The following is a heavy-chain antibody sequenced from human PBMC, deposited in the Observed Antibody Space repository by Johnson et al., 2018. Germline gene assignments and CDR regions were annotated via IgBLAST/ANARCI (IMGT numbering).Heavy chain of an antibody. J-gene: IGHJ6*02. CDR1: GFIFSNYA. CDR3: ARTVGATSAYYYGMDV. Sequence: VQLVESGGGVVQPGRSLRLSCAASGFIFSNYAMNWVRQAPGKGLEGVAVISFDGSNKFYADSVKGRFTISRDNSKNTLFLQMNSRRVDDTAVYYCARTVGATSAYYYGMDVWGQGTTVTVSS. V-gene: IGHV3-30-3*01. D-gene: IGHD1-26*01. CDR2: ISFDGSNK.